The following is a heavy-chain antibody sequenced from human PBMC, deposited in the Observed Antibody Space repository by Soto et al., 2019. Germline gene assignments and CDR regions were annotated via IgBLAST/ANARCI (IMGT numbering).Heavy chain of an antibody. D-gene: IGHD6-19*01. V-gene: IGHV1-18*04. CDR3: ARARGIPVAEDY. Sequence: QVPLVQSGAEVKKPGAAVRVSCKTSDYTFSDYGITWVRQAPGEGLEWMAWISGYNGNTNYAQKVQGRVTMTTDTSAGRAYMELRGLRYDDTAVYYCARARGIPVAEDYWGQGTLITVSS. J-gene: IGHJ4*02. CDR1: DYTFSDYG. CDR2: ISGYNGNT.